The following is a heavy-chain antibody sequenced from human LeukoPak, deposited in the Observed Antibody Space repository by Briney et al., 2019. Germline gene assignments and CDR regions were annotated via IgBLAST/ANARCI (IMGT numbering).Heavy chain of an antibody. CDR1: GFTFSNYA. CDR3: AKDPAPGIAAT. CDR2: ISGSGGST. J-gene: IGHJ5*02. Sequence: GGSLRLSCAASGFTFSNYAMSWVRQAPGKGLEWVSAISGSGGSTYYADSVKGRFTISRDNSKNTLYLQMNSLRAEDTAVYYCAKDPAPGIAATWGQGTLVTVSS. V-gene: IGHV3-23*01. D-gene: IGHD6-13*01.